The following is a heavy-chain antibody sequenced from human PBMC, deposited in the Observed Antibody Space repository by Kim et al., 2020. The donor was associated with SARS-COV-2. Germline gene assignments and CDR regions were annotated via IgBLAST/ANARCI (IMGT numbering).Heavy chain of an antibody. D-gene: IGHD3-22*01. CDR2: ISYDGSNK. Sequence: GGSLRLSCAASGFTFSSYAMHWVRQAPGKGLEWVAVISYDGSNKYYADSVKGRFTISRDNSKNTLYLQMNSLRAEDTAVYYCARESPPHGYYYDSSGYSLYYYYYGMDVWGQGTTVTVSS. V-gene: IGHV3-30*04. CDR1: GFTFSSYA. J-gene: IGHJ6*02. CDR3: ARESPPHGYYYDSSGYSLYYYYYGMDV.